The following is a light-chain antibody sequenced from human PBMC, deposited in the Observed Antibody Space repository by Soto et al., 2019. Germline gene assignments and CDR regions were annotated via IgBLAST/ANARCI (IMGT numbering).Light chain of an antibody. CDR2: LNNDGSH. CDR1: SGHSSYA. V-gene: IGLV4-69*01. Sequence: QLVLTQSPSASASLGASVKLTCTLSSGHSSYAIAWHQQQPEKGPRYLMKLNNDGSHSTGDGIPDRSSGSSYGAERYLTISRLQSEDEADYYCQTWGTGIRVFGGGTKVTVL. CDR3: QTWGTGIRV. J-gene: IGLJ2*01.